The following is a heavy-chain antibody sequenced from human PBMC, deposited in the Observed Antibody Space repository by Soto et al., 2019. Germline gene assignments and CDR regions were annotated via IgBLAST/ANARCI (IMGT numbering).Heavy chain of an antibody. D-gene: IGHD3-22*01. CDR3: ARDSYDSSGLDY. J-gene: IGHJ4*02. CDR1: GDSISSSSYY. V-gene: IGHV4-61*01. CDR2: IYYSGST. Sequence: SETLSLTCTVSGDSISSSSYYWGWIRQPPGKGLEWIGYIYYSGSTNYNPSLKSRVTISVDTSKNQFSLKLSSVTAADTAVYYCARDSYDSSGLDYWGQGTLVTVSS.